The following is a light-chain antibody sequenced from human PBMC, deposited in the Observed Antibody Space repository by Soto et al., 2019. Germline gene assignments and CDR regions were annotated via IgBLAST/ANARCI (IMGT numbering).Light chain of an antibody. V-gene: IGKV1-9*01. CDR3: QQYNSYST. CDR2: AAT. CDR1: QGVSSS. J-gene: IGKJ1*01. Sequence: IQLTRSPPSLSASVGDRVTITCRASQGVSSSLAWYHQQPGKAPKLLIYAATTLQSGVPSRFSGSGSGTDFTLTINSLQPEDFATYYCQQYNSYSTFGQGTKVDIK.